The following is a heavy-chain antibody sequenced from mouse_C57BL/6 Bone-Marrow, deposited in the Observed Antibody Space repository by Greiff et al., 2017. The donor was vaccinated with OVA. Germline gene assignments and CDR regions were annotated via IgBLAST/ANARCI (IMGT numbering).Heavy chain of an antibody. CDR1: GYTFTSYW. D-gene: IGHD2-4*01. CDR3: ASGDMITPYYYAMDY. J-gene: IGHJ4*01. V-gene: IGHV1-69*01. CDR2: IDPSDSYT. Sequence: QVQLQQPGAELVMPGASVKLSCKASGYTFTSYWMHWVKQRPGQGLEWIGEIDPSDSYTNYNQKFKGKSTLTVDKSSSTAYMQLSSLTSEDSAVYYGASGDMITPYYYAMDYWGQGTSVTVSS.